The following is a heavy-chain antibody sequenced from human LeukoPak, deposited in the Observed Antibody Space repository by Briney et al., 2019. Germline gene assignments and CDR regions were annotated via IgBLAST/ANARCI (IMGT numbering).Heavy chain of an antibody. Sequence: SGGSLRLSCAASGFTFSSYAMSWVRQAPGKGLEWVSAISGNGGSTYYADSVKGRFTISRDNSKNTLYLQMNSLRAEDTAVYYCAKPYTMVRGVFNWFDPWGQGTLVTVSS. CDR1: GFTFSSYA. CDR3: AKPYTMVRGVFNWFDP. D-gene: IGHD3-10*01. V-gene: IGHV3-23*01. CDR2: ISGNGGST. J-gene: IGHJ5*02.